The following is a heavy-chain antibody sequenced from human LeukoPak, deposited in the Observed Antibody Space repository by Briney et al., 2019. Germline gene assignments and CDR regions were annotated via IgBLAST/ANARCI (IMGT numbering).Heavy chain of an antibody. V-gene: IGHV3-21*01. CDR2: ISASSSYI. CDR3: ARGGLVDTAMVYAY. Sequence: GGSLRLSCAASGFTFRSYSINWVRQAPGKGLEWVSSISASSSYIFYADSVKGRFIISRDNAKNSLYLQMNSLRAEDTAVYYCARGGLVDTAMVYAYWGQGTLVTVSS. J-gene: IGHJ4*02. D-gene: IGHD5-18*01. CDR1: GFTFRSYS.